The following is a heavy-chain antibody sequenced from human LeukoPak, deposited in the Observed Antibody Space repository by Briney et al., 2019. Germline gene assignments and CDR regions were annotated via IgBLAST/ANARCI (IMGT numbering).Heavy chain of an antibody. J-gene: IGHJ4*02. Sequence: GSSVKVSCKASGYTLTELSMHWVRQAPGKGLEWMGGFDPEDGETIYAQKFQGRVTMTEDTSTDTAYMELSSLRSEDTAVYYCATAVRYDSSATGDYWGQGTLVTVSS. CDR2: FDPEDGET. CDR1: GYTLTELS. CDR3: ATAVRYDSSATGDY. V-gene: IGHV1-24*01. D-gene: IGHD3-22*01.